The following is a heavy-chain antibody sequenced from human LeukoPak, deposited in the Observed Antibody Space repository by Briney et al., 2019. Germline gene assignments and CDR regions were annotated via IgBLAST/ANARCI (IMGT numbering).Heavy chain of an antibody. D-gene: IGHD2-2*02. CDR2: ISGSGGST. V-gene: IGHV3-23*01. CDR1: GFTFNSYA. CDR3: AKDRRCSSTSCYKDY. J-gene: IGHJ4*02. Sequence: PGGSLRLSCAASGFTFNSYAMSWVRQAPGKGLEWVSAISGSGGSTYYADSVKGRFTISRDNSKNTLYLQMNSLRAEDTAVYYCAKDRRCSSTSCYKDYWGQGTLVTVSS.